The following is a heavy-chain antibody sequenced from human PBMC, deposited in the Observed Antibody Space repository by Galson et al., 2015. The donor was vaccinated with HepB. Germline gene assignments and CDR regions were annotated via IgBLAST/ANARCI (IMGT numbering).Heavy chain of an antibody. CDR1: GFIFSTYG. Sequence: SLRLSCAASGFIFSTYGMHWVRQAPGKGLEWVAVISSDGRDKYYADSVKGRFSISRDNSKNTLYLQMNGLRAGDSAVYYCARSDLLDQWGQGTLVTVSS. CDR3: ARSDLLDQ. V-gene: IGHV3-30*03. J-gene: IGHJ4*02. CDR2: ISSDGRDK. D-gene: IGHD3-10*01.